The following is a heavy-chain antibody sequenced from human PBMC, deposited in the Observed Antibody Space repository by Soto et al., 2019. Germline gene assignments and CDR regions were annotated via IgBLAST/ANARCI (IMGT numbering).Heavy chain of an antibody. Sequence: QVQLVQSGAEVKKPGSSVKVSCKASGGTFSSYAISWVRQAPGQGLEWMGGIIPIFGTANYAQKFQGRVTITADESTGNGYMEVSRLRFEDTAVYYCARGAAKGPSGYFDLWGRGTLVTVSS. V-gene: IGHV1-69*12. CDR3: ARGAAKGPSGYFDL. CDR2: IIPIFGTA. J-gene: IGHJ2*01. D-gene: IGHD5-18*01. CDR1: GGTFSSYA.